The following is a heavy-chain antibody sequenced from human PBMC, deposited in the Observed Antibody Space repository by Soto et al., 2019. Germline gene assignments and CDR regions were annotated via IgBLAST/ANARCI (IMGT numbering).Heavy chain of an antibody. Sequence: QVQLVQSGAEVKKPGASVKVSCKASGYTFTSYGISWVRQAPGQGLEWMGWISAYNGNTNYAQKRQGRVTLTTDTSTSTAYMELRSLRSDDTAVYYCARVQLTGTRRLRYWFDPWGQGTLVTVSS. CDR2: ISAYNGNT. J-gene: IGHJ5*02. CDR3: ARVQLTGTRRLRYWFDP. CDR1: GYTFTSYG. V-gene: IGHV1-18*04. D-gene: IGHD1-7*01.